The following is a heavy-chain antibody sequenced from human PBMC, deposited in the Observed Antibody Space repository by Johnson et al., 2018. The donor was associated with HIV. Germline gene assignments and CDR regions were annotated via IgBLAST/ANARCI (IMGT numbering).Heavy chain of an antibody. Sequence: VQLVESGGIAVQPGGSLRLSCAASGFSFDDYAMHWVRQVPGKGLEWVAVVSYHGSNKYYADSVKGRFTISRDNSKNTLYRQMNSLRAEDTAVYYCARGIIDNFWSGPYPDGALDIWGQGTMVTVSS. V-gene: IGHV3-30-3*01. CDR3: ARGIIDNFWSGPYPDGALDI. J-gene: IGHJ3*02. CDR1: GFSFDDYA. D-gene: IGHD3-3*01. CDR2: VSYHGSNK.